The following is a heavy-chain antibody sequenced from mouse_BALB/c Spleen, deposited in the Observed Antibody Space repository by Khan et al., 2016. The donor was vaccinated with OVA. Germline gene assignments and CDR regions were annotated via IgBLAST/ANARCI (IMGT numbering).Heavy chain of an antibody. J-gene: IGHJ2*01. CDR2: IWGDGSI. Sequence: QVQLKESGPGLVAPSQSLSITCTVSGFSLTSNGVSWVRQPPGKGLEWLGVIWGDGSIHYHSVLKSRLSISKDNSKSQVFLKLNSLQPDDTATYYCAKLRVFYLEYGGQGTTLTVSS. CDR1: GFSLTSNG. V-gene: IGHV2-3*01. CDR3: AKLRVFYLEY.